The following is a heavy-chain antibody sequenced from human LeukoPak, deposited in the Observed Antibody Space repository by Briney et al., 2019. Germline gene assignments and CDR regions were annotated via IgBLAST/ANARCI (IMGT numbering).Heavy chain of an antibody. CDR2: ISYDGSNK. CDR3: ARVVLRYFDWSPFDP. Sequence: PGGSLRLSCAASGFTFSSYAMHWVRQAPGKGLEWVAVISYDGSNKYYADSVKGRFTISRDNSKNTLYLQMNSLRAEDTAVYDCARVVLRYFDWSPFDPWGQGTLVTVSS. J-gene: IGHJ5*02. CDR1: GFTFSSYA. D-gene: IGHD3-9*01. V-gene: IGHV3-30*04.